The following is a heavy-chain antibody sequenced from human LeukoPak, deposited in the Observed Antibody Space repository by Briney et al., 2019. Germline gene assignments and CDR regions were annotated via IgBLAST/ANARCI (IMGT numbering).Heavy chain of an antibody. Sequence: SETLSLTCTVSGGSISSYYWNWIRQPPGEGLEWIGYFHYSGSTTYNPSLKSRVTISVDTSQNQFSLKLSSVTAADTAVYYCARLTRPNRDMPTSNAFDIWGQGTMVTVSS. J-gene: IGHJ3*02. CDR1: GGSISSYY. CDR2: FHYSGST. V-gene: IGHV4-59*01. D-gene: IGHD5-24*01. CDR3: ARLTRPNRDMPTSNAFDI.